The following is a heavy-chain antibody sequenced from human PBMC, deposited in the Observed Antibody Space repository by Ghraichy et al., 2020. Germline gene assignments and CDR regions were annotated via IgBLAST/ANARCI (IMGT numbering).Heavy chain of an antibody. D-gene: IGHD3/OR15-3a*01. J-gene: IGHJ4*02. CDR2: VSFTESI. Sequence: SETLSHTCSVSGASVNSGSYYWSWIRQSPGKGLEWIGYVSFTESITYNPSLKSRATISRDTSKNQFSLRLASVTAADTAIYFCARDKDWFYFDLWGPGTQVAVSS. V-gene: IGHV4-61*01. CDR3: ARDKDWFYFDL. CDR1: GASVNSGSYY.